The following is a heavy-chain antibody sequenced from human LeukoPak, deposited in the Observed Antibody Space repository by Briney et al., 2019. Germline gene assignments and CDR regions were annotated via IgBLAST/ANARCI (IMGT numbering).Heavy chain of an antibody. CDR1: GYTFTSYY. D-gene: IGHD6-19*01. CDR3: ARVDVAGSGWTDY. Sequence: ASVKVSCKASGYTFTSYYMHWVRQAPGQGLEWMGWINPNSGGTNYAQKFQGRVTMTRDTSISTAYMELRRLRSDDTAVYYCARVDVAGSGWTDYWGQGTLVTVSS. CDR2: INPNSGGT. J-gene: IGHJ4*02. V-gene: IGHV1-2*02.